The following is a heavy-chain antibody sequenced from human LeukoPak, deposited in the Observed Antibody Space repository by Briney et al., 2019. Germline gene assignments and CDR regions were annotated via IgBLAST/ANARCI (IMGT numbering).Heavy chain of an antibody. J-gene: IGHJ4*02. CDR3: AKSPEPYGFWSGYYWY. D-gene: IGHD3-3*01. CDR2: ISGSGGST. Sequence: GGSLRLSCAASGFTFSSYAMSWVRQAPGKGLEWVSAISGSGGSTDYADSVKGRFTISRDNSKNTLYLQMNRLRAEDTAVYYCAKSPEPYGFWSGYYWYWGQGTPVTVSS. CDR1: GFTFSSYA. V-gene: IGHV3-23*01.